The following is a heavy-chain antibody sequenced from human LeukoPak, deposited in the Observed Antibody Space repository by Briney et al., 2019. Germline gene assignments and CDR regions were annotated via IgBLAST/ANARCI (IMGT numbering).Heavy chain of an antibody. D-gene: IGHD2-15*01. CDR2: IYYSGST. V-gene: IGHV4-59*08. CDR1: GGSISSYY. Sequence: KPSETLSLTCTVSGGSISSYYWSWIRQPPGKGLEWIGYIYYSGSTNYNPSLKSRVTISVDTSKNQFSLKLSSVTAADTAVYYCARAGRYCSGGSCYHLDFWGQGTRVIVSS. CDR3: ARAGRYCSGGSCYHLDF. J-gene: IGHJ4*02.